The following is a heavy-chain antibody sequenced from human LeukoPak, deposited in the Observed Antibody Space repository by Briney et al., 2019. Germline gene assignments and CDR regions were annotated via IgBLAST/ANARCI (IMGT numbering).Heavy chain of an antibody. CDR3: VRDIGSQMATISDWFDP. D-gene: IGHD5-24*01. Sequence: SETLSLTCTVSGGSISSSSYYWGWIRQPPGKGLEWIGSIYYSGSTYYNPSLKSRVTISIDTSKNQFSLKLSSVTAADTAVYYCVRDIGSQMATISDWFDPWGQGTLVTVSS. CDR1: GGSISSSSYY. V-gene: IGHV4-39*07. CDR2: IYYSGST. J-gene: IGHJ5*02.